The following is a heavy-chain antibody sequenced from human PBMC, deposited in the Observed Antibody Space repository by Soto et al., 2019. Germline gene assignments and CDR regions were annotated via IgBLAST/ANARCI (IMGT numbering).Heavy chain of an antibody. CDR1: GFKFGDYA. CDR2: VSWNSEIV. V-gene: IGHV3-9*01. J-gene: IGHJ6*02. Sequence: SLRLSCEASGFKFGDYAMHWVRQAPGKGLEWVSGVSWNSEIVGYGDSVKGRFTISRDNAKNSLYLEMNSLRTEDTALYYCAKDRGPCSGNKCSSLYYYYGMDVWGQGTTVTVSS. CDR3: AKDRGPCSGNKCSSLYYYYGMDV. D-gene: IGHD2-15*01.